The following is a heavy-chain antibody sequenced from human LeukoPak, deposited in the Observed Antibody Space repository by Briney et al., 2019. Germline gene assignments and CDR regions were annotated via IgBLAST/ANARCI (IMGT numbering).Heavy chain of an antibody. CDR3: ARVEQLWVPGYFYYYYYMDV. J-gene: IGHJ6*03. V-gene: IGHV3-21*01. CDR2: ISSSSSYI. Sequence: GGSLRLSCAASGFTFSSYSMNWVRQAPGKGLEWVSSISSSSSYIYYADSVKGRFTISRDNAKNSLYLQMNSLRAEDTAVYYCARVEQLWVPGYFYYYYYMDVWGKGTTVTVSS. D-gene: IGHD5-18*01. CDR1: GFTFSSYS.